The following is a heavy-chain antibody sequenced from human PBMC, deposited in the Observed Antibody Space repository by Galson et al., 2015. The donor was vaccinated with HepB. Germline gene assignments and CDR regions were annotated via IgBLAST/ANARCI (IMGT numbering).Heavy chain of an antibody. CDR3: ARHMTGGTFPLDY. D-gene: IGHD2-8*02. Sequence: AGKALEWVGHIYYTGSTTYKPSLNSRITMSLDTSKNQFSLQLTSVTAADTAVYYCARHMTGGTFPLDYWGQGTLVTVSS. J-gene: IGHJ4*02. CDR2: IYYTGST. V-gene: IGHV4-59*08.